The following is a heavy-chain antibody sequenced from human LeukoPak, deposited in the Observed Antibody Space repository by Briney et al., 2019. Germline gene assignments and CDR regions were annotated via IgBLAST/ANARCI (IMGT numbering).Heavy chain of an antibody. D-gene: IGHD4-17*01. J-gene: IGHJ5*02. CDR3: AKAAYGDYVNWFDP. V-gene: IGHV3-23*01. CDR2: IAATSGST. CDR1: GFTVSSNY. Sequence: GSVRLSCAASGFTVSSNYMSWVRQAPGKGLEWVSSIAATSGSTYYADSVKGRFTISRDNSKNTLYLQMNSLRAEDTALYYCAKAAYGDYVNWFDPWGQGTLVTVTS.